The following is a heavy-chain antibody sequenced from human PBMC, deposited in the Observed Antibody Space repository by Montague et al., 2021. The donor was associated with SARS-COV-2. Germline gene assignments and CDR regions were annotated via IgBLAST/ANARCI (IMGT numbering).Heavy chain of an antibody. CDR2: ISLSGGST. J-gene: IGHJ4*02. V-gene: IGHV3-23*01. CDR3: AKGGVVVVAATDLDY. D-gene: IGHD2-15*01. CDR1: GFPFSTFA. Sequence: SLRLPCAASGFPFSTFAMSWVRQAPGKGLEWVSAISLSGGSTYYADSVKGRFTISGDNSKNTLFLQMNSLRAEDTAVYYCAKGGVVVVAATDLDYWGQGTLVTVSS.